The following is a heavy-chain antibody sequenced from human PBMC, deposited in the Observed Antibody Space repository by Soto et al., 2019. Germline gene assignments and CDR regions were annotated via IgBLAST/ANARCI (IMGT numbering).Heavy chain of an antibody. J-gene: IGHJ4*02. V-gene: IGHV3-33*01. CDR2: IWYDGSNK. CDR3: ARDSRSGSYYFDY. CDR1: GFTFSSYG. Sequence: GGSLRLSCAASGFTFSSYGTHWVRQAPGKGLEWVAVIWYDGSNKYYADSVKGRFTISRDNSKNTLYLQMNSLRAEDTAVYYCARDSRSGSYYFDYWGQGTLVTV. D-gene: IGHD3-22*01.